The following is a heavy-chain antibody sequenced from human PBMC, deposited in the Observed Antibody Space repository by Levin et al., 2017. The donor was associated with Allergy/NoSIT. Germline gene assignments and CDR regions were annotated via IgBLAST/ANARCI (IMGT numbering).Heavy chain of an antibody. D-gene: IGHD3-16*01. Sequence: ASVKVSCKASGYTFSQYGINWVRQAPGQGLDWMGWISVYNGHTKYAQKFQGRVTMTTDTATDTVYMELRSLRSDDTAVYFCARDLSPGGTSNSGWFAPWGQGTLVTVSS. CDR1: GYTFSQYG. CDR3: ARDLSPGGTSNSGWFAP. J-gene: IGHJ5*02. V-gene: IGHV1-18*01. CDR2: ISVYNGHT.